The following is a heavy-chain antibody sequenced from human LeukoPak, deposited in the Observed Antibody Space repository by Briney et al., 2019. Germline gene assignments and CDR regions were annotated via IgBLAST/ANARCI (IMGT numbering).Heavy chain of an antibody. D-gene: IGHD6-19*01. CDR3: AKDPGYSSGWYTGFGDY. V-gene: IGHV3-23*01. CDR1: GFTFSSYA. J-gene: IGHJ4*02. CDR2: ISGSGGST. Sequence: GGSLRLSCAASGFTFSSYAMSWVRQAPGKGLEWVSAISGSGGSTYYADSVKGRFTISRDNSKNTLYLQMNSLRAEDTAVYYCAKDPGYSSGWYTGFGDYWGQGTLVTVSS.